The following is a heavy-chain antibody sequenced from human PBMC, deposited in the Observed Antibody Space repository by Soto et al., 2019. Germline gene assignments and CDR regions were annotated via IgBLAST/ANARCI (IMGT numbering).Heavy chain of an antibody. CDR1: GYTFTSYG. Sequence: QVQLVQSGAEVKKPGASVKVSCKASGYTFTSYGISWVRQAPGQGLEWMGWISAYNGNTNYAQKLQGRGTMTTDTATSTAYMELRSLRSDDTAVYYCARDRGDCSGGSCYSVWFDPWGQGTLVTVSS. J-gene: IGHJ5*02. CDR2: ISAYNGNT. CDR3: ARDRGDCSGGSCYSVWFDP. V-gene: IGHV1-18*04. D-gene: IGHD2-15*01.